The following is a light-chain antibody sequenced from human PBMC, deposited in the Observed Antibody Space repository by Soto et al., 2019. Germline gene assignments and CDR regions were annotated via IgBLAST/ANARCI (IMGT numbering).Light chain of an antibody. CDR2: DVS. J-gene: IGLJ3*02. CDR1: SSDVGGYDF. V-gene: IGLV2-14*01. Sequence: QSALTQPASVSGSPGQSITISCTGTSSDVGGYDFVSWYQQHPGKAPKLMIYDVSNRPSGVSYRFSGSKSGNTASLTISGLLAEDEADYFCSSYTTLRTRVFGGGTKLTVL. CDR3: SSYTTLRTRV.